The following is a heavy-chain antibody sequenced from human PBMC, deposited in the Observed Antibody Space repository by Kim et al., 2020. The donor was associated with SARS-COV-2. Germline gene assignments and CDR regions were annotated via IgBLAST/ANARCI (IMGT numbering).Heavy chain of an antibody. CDR1: GGSISSGGYY. J-gene: IGHJ4*02. CDR2: IYYSGST. Sequence: SETLSLTCTVSGGSISSGGYYWSWIRQHPGKGLEWIGYIYYSGSTYYNPSLKSRVTISVDTSKNQFSLKLSSVTAADTAVYYCARDSSFAGTRYWGQGTLVTVSS. D-gene: IGHD1-1*01. CDR3: ARDSSFAGTRY. V-gene: IGHV4-31*03.